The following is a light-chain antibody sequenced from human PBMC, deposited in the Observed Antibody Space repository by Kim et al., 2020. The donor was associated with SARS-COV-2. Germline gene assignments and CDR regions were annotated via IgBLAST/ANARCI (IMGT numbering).Light chain of an antibody. CDR3: QYYGRSSVT. CDR1: QCVSGSY. J-gene: IGKJ4*01. Sequence: SHGERATRPCRARQCVSGSYLAWYQQKPGQAPTCLIYGASTRATGIPDRFSGSGSGKNFTLTISRLEPEDVAVYYCQYYGRSSVTFGGGTKVDIK. CDR2: GAS. V-gene: IGKV3-20*01.